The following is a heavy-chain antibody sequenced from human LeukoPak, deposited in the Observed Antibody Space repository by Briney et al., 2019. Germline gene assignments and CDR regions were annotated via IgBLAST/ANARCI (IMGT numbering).Heavy chain of an antibody. Sequence: ASVKVSCKASGYTFTSYGISWVRQAPGQGLEWIGWISAYNGNTNYAQKLQGRVTMTTDTSTSTAYMELRSLRSDDTAVYYCAREPDYYGSGSYYKDAFDIWGQGTMVTVSS. CDR2: ISAYNGNT. D-gene: IGHD3-10*01. V-gene: IGHV1-18*01. CDR1: GYTFTSYG. CDR3: AREPDYYGSGSYYKDAFDI. J-gene: IGHJ3*02.